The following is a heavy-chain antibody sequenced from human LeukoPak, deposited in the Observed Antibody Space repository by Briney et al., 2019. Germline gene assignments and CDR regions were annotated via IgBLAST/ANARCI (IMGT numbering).Heavy chain of an antibody. CDR3: ARDRGKYYYYGMDV. CDR1: GFTFSSYA. Sequence: GSLRLSCAASGFTFSSYAMSWIRQPPGKGLEWIGEINHSGSTNYNPSLKSRVTISVDTSKNQFSLKLSSVTAADTAVYYCARDRGKYYYYGMDVWGQGTTVTVSS. CDR2: INHSGST. V-gene: IGHV4-34*01. J-gene: IGHJ6*02. D-gene: IGHD4-23*01.